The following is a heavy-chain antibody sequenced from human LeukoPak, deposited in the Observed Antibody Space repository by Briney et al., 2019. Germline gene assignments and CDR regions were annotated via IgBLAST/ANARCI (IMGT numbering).Heavy chain of an antibody. D-gene: IGHD2-21*01. Sequence: GGSLRLSCAAFGVPLSSYAMSWGRHAPGNGLGWVSATSSSDAGTYHADSVRGRFTISRDNSKNTLYLQMNSLRVEDAAVYYCARAPVTSCRGAYCYPFDYWGQGTLVTVSS. V-gene: IGHV3-23*01. J-gene: IGHJ4*02. CDR2: TSSSDAGT. CDR3: ARAPVTSCRGAYCYPFDY. CDR1: GVPLSSYA.